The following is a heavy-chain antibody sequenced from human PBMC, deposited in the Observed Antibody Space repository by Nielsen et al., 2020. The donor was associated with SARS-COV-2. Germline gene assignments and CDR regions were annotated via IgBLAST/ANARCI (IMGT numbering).Heavy chain of an antibody. CDR1: GGSISSGSYY. CDR2: IYTSGST. D-gene: IGHD1-1*01. Sequence: SETLSLTCTVSGGSISSGSYYWSWIRQPAGKGLEWIGRIYTSGSTNYNPSLKSRVTISVDTSKNQFSLKLSSVTAADTAVYYCARQAGLERPVNYYYGMDVWGQGTTVTVSS. V-gene: IGHV4-61*02. J-gene: IGHJ6*02. CDR3: ARQAGLERPVNYYYGMDV.